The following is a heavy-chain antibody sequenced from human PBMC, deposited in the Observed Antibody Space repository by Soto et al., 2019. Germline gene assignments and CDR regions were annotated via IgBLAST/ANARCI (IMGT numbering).Heavy chain of an antibody. J-gene: IGHJ4*02. CDR2: IIPIFGTA. Sequence: SVKVSCKASGGTFSSYAISWVRQAPGQGLEWMGGIIPIFGTADYAQKFQGRVTITADKSTSTAYMELSSLRSEDTAVYYCAREINGYCSGGSCYPIWGQGTLVTVSS. D-gene: IGHD2-15*01. V-gene: IGHV1-69*06. CDR1: GGTFSSYA. CDR3: AREINGYCSGGSCYPI.